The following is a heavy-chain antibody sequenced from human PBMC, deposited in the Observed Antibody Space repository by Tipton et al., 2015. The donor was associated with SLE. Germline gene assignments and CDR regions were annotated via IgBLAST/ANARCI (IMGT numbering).Heavy chain of an antibody. CDR1: GDSSSSYY. CDR3: ARGADIVVVAAVYFDY. CDR2: VYSSGHS. Sequence: TLSLTCTVSGDSSSSYYWSWIRQPPGKGLEYIGYVYSSGHSNYNPSLQSRVTISVDTSKNQFSLKLSSVTAADTAVYYCARGADIVVVAAVYFDYWGQGTPVTVSS. V-gene: IGHV4-59*01. D-gene: IGHD2-2*01. J-gene: IGHJ4*02.